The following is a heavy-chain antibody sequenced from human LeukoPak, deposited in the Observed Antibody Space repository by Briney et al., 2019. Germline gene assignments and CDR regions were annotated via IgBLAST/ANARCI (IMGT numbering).Heavy chain of an antibody. CDR2: IYWNDVK. V-gene: IGHV2-5*01. D-gene: IGHD3-22*01. Sequence: SGPTLVNPTQTVTLTCTFSGFSLRNTAVSVGWIRQPPGKALEWLALIYWNDVKRYSPSLKNRLTITKDTSKNQVVLTLTNMDPVDTARYYCARSPNYYDGSDSTHFDYWGQGTLVTVSS. CDR3: ARSPNYYDGSDSTHFDY. CDR1: GFSLRNTAVS. J-gene: IGHJ4*02.